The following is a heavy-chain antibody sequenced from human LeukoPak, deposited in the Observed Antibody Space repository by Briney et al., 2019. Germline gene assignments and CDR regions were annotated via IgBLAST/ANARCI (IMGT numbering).Heavy chain of an antibody. CDR1: GFTFSSYS. CDR3: ATPKILDTFDV. V-gene: IGHV3-23*01. CDR2: IGGSADRT. Sequence: GGSLRLSCAASGFTFSSYSMNWVRQAPGKGLEWVSAIGGSADRTYYGDSVKGRFTISRDNSKNTLYLQMNSLRAEDTAVYYCATPKILDTFDVWGQGTMVTVSS. D-gene: IGHD2/OR15-2a*01. J-gene: IGHJ3*01.